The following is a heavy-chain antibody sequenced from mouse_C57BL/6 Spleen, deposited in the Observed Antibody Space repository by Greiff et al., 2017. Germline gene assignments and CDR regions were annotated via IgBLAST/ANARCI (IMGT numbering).Heavy chain of an antibody. D-gene: IGHD2-4*01. V-gene: IGHV1-64*01. CDR1: GYTFTSYW. CDR2: IHPNSGST. Sequence: QVQLQQPGAVLVKPGASVKLSCKASGYTFTSYWMHWVKQRPGQGLEWIGMIHPNSGSTNYNEKFKSKATLTVDKSSSTAYMQLSSLTSEDSAVYYCAPRGYDYPFAYWGQGTLVTVSA. CDR3: APRGYDYPFAY. J-gene: IGHJ3*01.